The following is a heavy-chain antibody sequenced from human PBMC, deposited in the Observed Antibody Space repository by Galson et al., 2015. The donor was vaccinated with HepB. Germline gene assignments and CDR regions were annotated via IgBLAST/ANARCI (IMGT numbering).Heavy chain of an antibody. CDR3: AKDTGLGPAAETNYFDY. CDR2: ISGSGGST. CDR1: GFTFSSYA. V-gene: IGHV3-23*01. D-gene: IGHD2-2*01. J-gene: IGHJ4*02. Sequence: SLRLSCAASGFTFSSYAMSWVRQAPGKGLEWVSAISGSGGSTYYADSVKGRFTISRDNSKNTLYLQMNSLRAEDTAVYYCAKDTGLGPAAETNYFDYWGQGTLVTVSS.